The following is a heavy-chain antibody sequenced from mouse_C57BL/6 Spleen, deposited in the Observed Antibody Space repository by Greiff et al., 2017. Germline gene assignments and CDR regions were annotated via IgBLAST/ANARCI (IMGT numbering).Heavy chain of an antibody. CDR1: GYTFTSYW. J-gene: IGHJ3*01. D-gene: IGHD2-3*01. V-gene: IGHV1-64*01. Sequence: VQLQQPGAELVKPGASVKLSCKASGYTFTSYWMHWVKQRPGQGLEWIGMIHPNSGSTNYNEKFKSKATLTVDKSSSTAYMQLSSLTSEDSAVYYCARSDGYYVDAYWGQGTLVTVSA. CDR3: ARSDGYYVDAY. CDR2: IHPNSGST.